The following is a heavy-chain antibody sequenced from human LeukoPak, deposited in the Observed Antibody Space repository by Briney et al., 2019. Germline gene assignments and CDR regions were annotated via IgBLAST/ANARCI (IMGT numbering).Heavy chain of an antibody. D-gene: IGHD5-18*01. Sequence: GGSLRLSCAASGFTFSSYAMYWVRQAPGKGLEWVSTIRGSGGTTYYADSVKGRFTISRDNSKNTLYLQMNSLRAEDTAVYYCARDRTPGYSYGSYWGQGVLVTVSS. J-gene: IGHJ4*02. V-gene: IGHV3-23*01. CDR1: GFTFSSYA. CDR3: ARDRTPGYSYGSY. CDR2: IRGSGGTT.